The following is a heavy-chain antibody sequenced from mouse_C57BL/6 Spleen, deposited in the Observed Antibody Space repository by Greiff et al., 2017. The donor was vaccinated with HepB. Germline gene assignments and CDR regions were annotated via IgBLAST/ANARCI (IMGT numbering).Heavy chain of an antibody. Sequence: EVKLVESGGGLVQPGGSLSLSCAASGFTFTDYYMSWVRQPPGKALEWLGFIRNKANGYTTEYSASVKGRFTISRDNSQSILYLQMNALRAEDSATYYCARYTYYSNSLAYWGQGTLVTVSA. J-gene: IGHJ3*01. V-gene: IGHV7-3*01. CDR2: IRNKANGYTT. CDR1: GFTFTDYY. D-gene: IGHD2-5*01. CDR3: ARYTYYSNSLAY.